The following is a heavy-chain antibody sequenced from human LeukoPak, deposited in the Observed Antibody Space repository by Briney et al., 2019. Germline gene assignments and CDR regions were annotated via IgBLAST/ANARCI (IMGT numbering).Heavy chain of an antibody. J-gene: IGHJ6*03. CDR1: GFTFSSYW. CDR2: IKQDGSEK. CDR3: ARDVRGGSGSYYYYYYMDV. Sequence: GGSLRLSCAASGFTFSSYWMSWVRQAPGKGLEWVANIKQDGSEKYYVDSVKGRFTISRDNAKNSLYLQMNSLRAEDTAVYYCARDVRGGSGSYYYYYYMDVWGKGTTVTVSS. D-gene: IGHD3-10*01. V-gene: IGHV3-7*01.